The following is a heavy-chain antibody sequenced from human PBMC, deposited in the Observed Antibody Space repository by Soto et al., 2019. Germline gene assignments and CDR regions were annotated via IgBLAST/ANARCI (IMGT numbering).Heavy chain of an antibody. J-gene: IGHJ3*02. CDR2: IWYDGSNK. V-gene: IGHV3-33*01. Sequence: SLRLSCAASGFTFSSYGMHWVRQAPGKGLEWVAVIWYDGSNKYYADSVKGRFTISRDNSKNTLYLQMNSLRAEDTAVYYCASLPLLNYYDSSGYYPHDAFDIWGQGTMVTVSS. CDR1: GFTFSSYG. D-gene: IGHD3-22*01. CDR3: ASLPLLNYYDSSGYYPHDAFDI.